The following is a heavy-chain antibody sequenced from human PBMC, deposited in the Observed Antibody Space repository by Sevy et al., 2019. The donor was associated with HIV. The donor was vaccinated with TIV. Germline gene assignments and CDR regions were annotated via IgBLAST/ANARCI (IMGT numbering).Heavy chain of an antibody. CDR2: ISGSGGST. D-gene: IGHD3-10*02. CDR3: ANSKGPLGCSSVGWFDP. CDR1: GFTFSSYA. J-gene: IGHJ5*02. V-gene: IGHV3-23*01. Sequence: GGYLRLSCAASGFTFSSYAMSWVRQAPGKGLEWVSAISGSGGSTYYTDSVKGRFTISRDNSKNTLYLQMNSLRAEDTAVYYCANSKGPLGCSSVGWFDPWGHGTLVTVSS.